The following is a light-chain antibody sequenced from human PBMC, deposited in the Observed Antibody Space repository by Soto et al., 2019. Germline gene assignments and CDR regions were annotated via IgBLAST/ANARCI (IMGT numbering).Light chain of an antibody. J-gene: IGKJ1*01. CDR2: DAS. CDR1: QTISTW. CDR3: QQYNRECT. Sequence: DIQMTQSPSTLSASVGDRVIITCRASQTISTWLAWYQQKPGKAPKLLLYDASSLESGVPSRSSGSGSGTEFTLAIGILQADDVATYNYQQYNRECTFGQGTKVEFK. V-gene: IGKV1-5*01.